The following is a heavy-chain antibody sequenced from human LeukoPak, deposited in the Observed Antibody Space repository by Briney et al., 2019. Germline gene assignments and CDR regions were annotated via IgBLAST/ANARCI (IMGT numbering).Heavy chain of an antibody. CDR1: GFTFSSYW. CDR3: ARSDHYHDNSGYDV. V-gene: IGHV3-74*01. CDR2: IDSFGGSK. Sequence: GSLRLSCAASGFTFSSYWMHWVRQAPGKGLVWVSRIDSFGGSKNYADSVRGRFTISRDNAKNTLYLQMSSLRADDTAVYYCARSDHYHDNSGYDVWGQGTLVTVSS. J-gene: IGHJ4*02. D-gene: IGHD3-22*01.